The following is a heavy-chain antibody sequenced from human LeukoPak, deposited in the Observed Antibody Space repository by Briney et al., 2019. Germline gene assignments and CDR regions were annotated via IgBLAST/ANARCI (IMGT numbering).Heavy chain of an antibody. CDR3: ARLMGAFDI. Sequence: SETLSLTCTVSGGSISSYYWSWIRQPPGKGLEWIGYIYYSGSTNYNPSLKSRVTMSVDTSKNQFSLKLSSVTAADTAVYHCARLMGAFDIWGQGTMVTVSS. CDR1: GGSISSYY. J-gene: IGHJ3*02. CDR2: IYYSGST. D-gene: IGHD2-8*01. V-gene: IGHV4-59*08.